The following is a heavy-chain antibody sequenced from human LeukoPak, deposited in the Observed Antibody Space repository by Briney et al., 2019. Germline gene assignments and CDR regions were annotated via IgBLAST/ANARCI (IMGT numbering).Heavy chain of an antibody. CDR1: GFTFSSYA. CDR3: TRVEETATTAAIIRKYSYYYYYMDV. J-gene: IGHJ6*03. V-gene: IGHV3-7*01. CDR2: IKQDGSEK. Sequence: PGGSLRLSCAASGFTFSSYAMSWVRQAPGKGLEWVANIKQDGSEKHHVDSVKGRFTISRDNAKNSLYLQMSSLRAEYTAVYYCTRVEETATTAAIIRKYSYYYYYMDVWGKGNTVTVSS. D-gene: IGHD4-11*01.